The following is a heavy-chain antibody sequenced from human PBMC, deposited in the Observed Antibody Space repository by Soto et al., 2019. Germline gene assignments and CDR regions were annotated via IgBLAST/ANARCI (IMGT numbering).Heavy chain of an antibody. CDR1: GFTFSSYA. V-gene: IGHV3-23*01. D-gene: IGHD6-13*01. Sequence: HPGGSLRLSCAASGFTFSSYAMSWVRQAPGKGLEWVSAISGSGGSTYYADSVKGRLTISRDNSKNTLYLQMNSLRAEDTAVYYCAKDGEYSSSWFDYWGQGTLVTVSS. CDR2: ISGSGGST. CDR3: AKDGEYSSSWFDY. J-gene: IGHJ4*02.